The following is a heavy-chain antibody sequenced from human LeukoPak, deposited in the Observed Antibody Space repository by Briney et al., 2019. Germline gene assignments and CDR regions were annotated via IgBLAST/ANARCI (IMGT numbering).Heavy chain of an antibody. CDR2: IYTSGST. Sequence: PSQTLSLTCTVSGGSISSGSYYWSWIRQPAGKGLEWIGRIYTSGSTNYNPSPKSRVTISVDTSKNQFSLNLSSVTAADTAVYYCARDRAAAGRGVDYWGQGTLVTVSS. CDR1: GGSISSGSYY. D-gene: IGHD6-13*01. CDR3: ARDRAAAGRGVDY. V-gene: IGHV4-61*02. J-gene: IGHJ4*02.